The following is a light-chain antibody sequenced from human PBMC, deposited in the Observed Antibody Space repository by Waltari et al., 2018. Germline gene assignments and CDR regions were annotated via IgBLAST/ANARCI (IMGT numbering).Light chain of an antibody. V-gene: IGLV1-51*01. CDR2: DNN. CDR3: GTWDSSLSTGV. J-gene: IGLJ3*02. Sequence: QSVLTQPPSVSAAPGQRVTISCSGSSSNIGKNFLSWYQQFPGTAPKLLIYDNNKRPSGLPDRFSGSKSGTSATLDITGLQTGDEADYYCGTWDSSLSTGVFGGGTKVTVL. CDR1: SSNIGKNF.